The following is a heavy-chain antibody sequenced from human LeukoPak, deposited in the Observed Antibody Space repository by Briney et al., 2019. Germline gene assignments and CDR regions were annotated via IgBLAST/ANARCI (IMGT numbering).Heavy chain of an antibody. J-gene: IGHJ4*02. D-gene: IGHD3-10*01. Sequence: ASVKVPCKASGYTFTGYYMHWVRQAPGQGLEWMGWINPNSGGTNYAQKFQGRVTMTRDTSISTAYMELSRLRSDDTAVYYCARDGMVRGVITYWGQGTLVTVSS. V-gene: IGHV1-2*02. CDR1: GYTFTGYY. CDR2: INPNSGGT. CDR3: ARDGMVRGVITY.